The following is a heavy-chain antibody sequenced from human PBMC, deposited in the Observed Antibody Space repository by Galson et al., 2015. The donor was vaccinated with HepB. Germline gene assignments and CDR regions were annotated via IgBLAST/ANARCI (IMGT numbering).Heavy chain of an antibody. D-gene: IGHD2-15*01. Sequence: SLRLSCAASGFTFSSYGMHRVRQAPGKGLEWVSVIWYDGSNEYYVDSVKGRFTISRDNSKNTLYLQMNSLRAEDTAVYYCAKGYCSGGSCSLPEYWGQGTLVTVSS. V-gene: IGHV3-33*06. CDR3: AKGYCSGGSCSLPEY. CDR2: IWYDGSNE. CDR1: GFTFSSYG. J-gene: IGHJ4*02.